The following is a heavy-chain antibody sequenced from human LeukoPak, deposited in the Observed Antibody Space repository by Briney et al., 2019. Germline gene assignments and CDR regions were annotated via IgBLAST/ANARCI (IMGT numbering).Heavy chain of an antibody. CDR2: INHSGST. J-gene: IGHJ5*02. CDR3: ARRPPRIAGRPVVTPNNRNWFDP. CDR1: GGSIRSYY. Sequence: PSETLSLTCTVSGGSIRSYYWSWIRQPAGKGLEWIGEINHSGSTNYNPSLKSRVTISVDTAKNQFSLKLSSVTAADTAMFYCARRPPRIAGRPVVTPNNRNWFDPWGQGTLVTVSS. V-gene: IGHV4-34*01. D-gene: IGHD6-6*01.